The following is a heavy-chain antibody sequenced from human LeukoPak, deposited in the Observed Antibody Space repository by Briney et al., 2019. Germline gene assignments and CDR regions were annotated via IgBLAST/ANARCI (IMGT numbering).Heavy chain of an antibody. V-gene: IGHV3-48*01. Sequence: GGSLRLSCAASGFIFSDNGMNWVRQAPGKGLEWVSYISPSSSAIYYADSVKGRFTISRDNAESSVYLQMNSLRAEDTAVYYCARKFASWGQGTLVTASS. CDR1: GFIFSDNG. CDR2: ISPSSSAI. CDR3: ARKFAS. J-gene: IGHJ4*02.